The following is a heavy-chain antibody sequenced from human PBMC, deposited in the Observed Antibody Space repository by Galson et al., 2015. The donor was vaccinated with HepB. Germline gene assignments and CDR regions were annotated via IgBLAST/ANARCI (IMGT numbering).Heavy chain of an antibody. V-gene: IGHV1-3*04. J-gene: IGHJ4*02. CDR1: GYTFTSYP. Sequence: SVKVSCKASGYTFTSYPIHWVRRAPGQGLEWVGWIHTATNDTGFSQKFQGRVSITRDTSATMGYMELTSLTFDDTAVYYCARVGNYGDFDYWGQGILVTVSS. CDR3: ARVGNYGDFDY. CDR2: IHTATNDT. D-gene: IGHD4/OR15-4a*01.